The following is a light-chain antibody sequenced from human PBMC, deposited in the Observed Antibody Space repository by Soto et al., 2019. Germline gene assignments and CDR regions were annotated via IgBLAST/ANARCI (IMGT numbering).Light chain of an antibody. CDR3: QQSYSNPIT. V-gene: IGKV1-39*01. CDR2: AAS. Sequence: DIHMTQSPSSLSASVGYRITITCRASQSISSYLNWYQQKPGKAPKLLIYAASSLQSGVPSRFSGSGSGTDFTLTISSLQPEDFATYYCQQSYSNPITFGQGTRLEIK. J-gene: IGKJ5*01. CDR1: QSISSY.